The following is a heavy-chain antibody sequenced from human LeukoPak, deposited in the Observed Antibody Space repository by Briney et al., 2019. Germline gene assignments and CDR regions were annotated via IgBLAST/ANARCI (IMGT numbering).Heavy chain of an antibody. D-gene: IGHD5-24*01. CDR2: ISGSGGST. CDR3: ARDGIEMATIVMDAFDI. CDR1: GFTFSTYS. Sequence: PGGSLRLSCAASGFTFSTYSMSWVRQAPGKGLEWVSAISGSGGSTYYADSVKGRFTISRDNAKNSLYLQMNSLRAEDTAVYYCARDGIEMATIVMDAFDIWGQGTMVTVSS. V-gene: IGHV3-23*01. J-gene: IGHJ3*02.